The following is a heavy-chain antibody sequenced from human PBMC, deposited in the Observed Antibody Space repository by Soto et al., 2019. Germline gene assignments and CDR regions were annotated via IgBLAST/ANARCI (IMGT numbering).Heavy chain of an antibody. D-gene: IGHD5-18*01. V-gene: IGHV1-58*01. J-gene: IGHJ4*02. CDR2: IDLSSGNT. CDR1: GFTFTSSA. Sequence: SVKVSCKASGFTFTSSAVQWVRQARGQGLERMGIIDLSSGNTSYAQKFQERVTMTRDMSTSTVYMELSSLRSEDTAVYYCASGYSYGGFDYWGQGTLVTVSS. CDR3: ASGYSYGGFDY.